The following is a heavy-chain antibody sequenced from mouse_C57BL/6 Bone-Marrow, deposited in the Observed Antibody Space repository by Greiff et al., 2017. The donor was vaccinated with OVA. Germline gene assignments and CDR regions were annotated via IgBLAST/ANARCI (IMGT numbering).Heavy chain of an antibody. J-gene: IGHJ3*01. CDR1: GYTFTSYW. D-gene: IGHD1-1*01. CDR2: IAPNSGGT. Sequence: QVQLQQPGAELVKPGASVKLSCKASGYTFTSYWMHWVKQRPGRGLEWIGRIAPNSGGTKYNEKFKSKATLTVDKPSSTAYMQLSSLTSEDSAVYYCARGNYYGSSWFAYWGQGTLVTVSA. V-gene: IGHV1-72*01. CDR3: ARGNYYGSSWFAY.